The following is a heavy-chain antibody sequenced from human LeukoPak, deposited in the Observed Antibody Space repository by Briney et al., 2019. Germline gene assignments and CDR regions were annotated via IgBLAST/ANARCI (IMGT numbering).Heavy chain of an antibody. CDR2: IYPGDSDT. J-gene: IGHJ6*03. Sequence: GESLKISCKGFGYSFTSYWIGWVRQMPGKGLEWMAIIYPGDSDTRYSPSFQGQVTISADKSISTAYLQWSSLKASDTAMYYCARHPVAVAGTGYYYYMDVWGKGTTVTVSS. D-gene: IGHD6-19*01. CDR1: GYSFTSYW. CDR3: ARHPVAVAGTGYYYYMDV. V-gene: IGHV5-51*01.